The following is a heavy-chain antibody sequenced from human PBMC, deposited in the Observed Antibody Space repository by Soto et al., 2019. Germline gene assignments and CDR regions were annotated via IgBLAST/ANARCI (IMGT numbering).Heavy chain of an antibody. Sequence: QVQLVQSGPELKKPGASVRVSCTASGYAFLTYGIVWVRQAPGQGLEGMGWISTNTGNTNYEQNLQGRVTMTTDTPTSTAYMELRSLTSDDTAVYYCARELAGLLDNWGQGTLVTVSS. J-gene: IGHJ4*02. V-gene: IGHV1-18*01. CDR1: GYAFLTYG. CDR2: ISTNTGNT. CDR3: ARELAGLLDN.